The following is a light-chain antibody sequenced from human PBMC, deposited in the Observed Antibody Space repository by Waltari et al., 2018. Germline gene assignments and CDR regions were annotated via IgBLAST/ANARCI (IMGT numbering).Light chain of an antibody. CDR3: QRYGGSLT. V-gene: IGKV3-20*01. CDR2: GAS. Sequence: EIVLTQSPGTLSLSPGERATLSCRASQSVSSSYLAWYQQKPGQAPRLLIYGASSRAAGIPDRFSGSGAGTDCTLTISRLEPEDFVVYYCQRYGGSLTVGGGTKVEIK. J-gene: IGKJ4*01. CDR1: QSVSSSY.